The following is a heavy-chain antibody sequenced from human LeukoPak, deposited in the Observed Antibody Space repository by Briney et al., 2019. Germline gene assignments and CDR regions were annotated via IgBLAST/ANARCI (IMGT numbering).Heavy chain of an antibody. V-gene: IGHV3-30-3*01. CDR3: ARDLYYFDY. J-gene: IGHJ4*02. Sequence: GGSLRLSCAASGFSLSSYAMHWVRQAPGKGLEWVAVISYDGYNKYYADSVKGRFTISRDNSKNTLYLQMNSLRAEDTAVYYCARDLYYFDYWGQGTLVTVSS. CDR1: GFSLSSYA. CDR2: ISYDGYNK.